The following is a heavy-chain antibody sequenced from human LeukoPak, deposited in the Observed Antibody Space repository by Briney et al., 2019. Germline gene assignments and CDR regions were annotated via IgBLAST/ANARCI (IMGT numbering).Heavy chain of an antibody. Sequence: GGSLRLSCAASGFTFSSYAMHWVRQAPGKGLEWVSVIYSGGSTYYADSVKGRFTISRDKSKNTLYLQMNSLRAEDTAVYYCARVSLGGDWPDVYVDVWGQGTTVTVSS. CDR3: ARVSLGGDWPDVYVDV. CDR2: IYSGGST. D-gene: IGHD2-21*02. CDR1: GFTFSSYA. J-gene: IGHJ6*02. V-gene: IGHV3-53*01.